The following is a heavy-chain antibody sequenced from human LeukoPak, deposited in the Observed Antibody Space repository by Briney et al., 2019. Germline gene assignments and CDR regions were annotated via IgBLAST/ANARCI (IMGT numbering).Heavy chain of an antibody. CDR2: IYSGGST. J-gene: IGHJ4*02. V-gene: IGHV3-53*05. CDR1: GFTVSSNY. CDR3: VKSPGSGWPV. D-gene: IGHD6-19*01. Sequence: GSLRLSCAASGFTVSSNYMSWVRQAPGKGLEWVSVIYSGGSTYYADSVKGRFTISRDNSKNTLYFEMSSLRVEDTAVYYCVKSPGSGWPVWGQGTLLTVSP.